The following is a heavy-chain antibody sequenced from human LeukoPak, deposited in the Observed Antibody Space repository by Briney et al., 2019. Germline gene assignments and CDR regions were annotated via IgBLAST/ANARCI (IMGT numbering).Heavy chain of an antibody. J-gene: IGHJ4*02. CDR1: GGSISGSSYY. V-gene: IGHV4-39*01. CDR2: IYYSGST. CDR3: ARLVSGAPDY. D-gene: IGHD2-15*01. Sequence: SETLSLTCTVSGGSISGSSYYWGWIRQPPGKGLEWIGSIYYSGSTYYNPSLKSRVTISVDTSKNQFSLKLSSVTAADTAVYYCARLVSGAPDYWGQGTLVTVSS.